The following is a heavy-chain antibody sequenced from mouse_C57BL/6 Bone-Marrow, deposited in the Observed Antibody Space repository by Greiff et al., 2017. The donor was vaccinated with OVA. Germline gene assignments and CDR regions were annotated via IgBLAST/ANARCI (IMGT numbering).Heavy chain of an antibody. CDR1: GFNIKDAY. D-gene: IGHD2-1*01. CDR3: TSYGNFDY. CDR2: IDPENGDT. J-gene: IGHJ2*01. Sequence: VQLQQSGAELVRPGASVKLSCTASGFNIKDAYMHWVKQRPEQGLEWIGWIDPENGDTEYASKFQGKATITADTSSNTAYRQLSSLTSEDTAVYYCTSYGNFDYWGQGTTLTVSS. V-gene: IGHV14-4*01.